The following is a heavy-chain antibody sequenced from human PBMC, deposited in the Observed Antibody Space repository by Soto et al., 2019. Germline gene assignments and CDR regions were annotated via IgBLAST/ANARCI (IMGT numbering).Heavy chain of an antibody. CDR1: GFTFSSYG. Sequence: QVQLVESGGGVVQPGRSLRLSCAASGFTFSSYGMHWVRQAPGKGLEWVAVISYDGSNKYYADSVKGRFTISRDNSKNTLYLQMNSLRAEDTAVYYCAKDAPEYYYDSSGYLNYWGQGTLVTVSS. D-gene: IGHD3-22*01. V-gene: IGHV3-30*18. CDR3: AKDAPEYYYDSSGYLNY. CDR2: ISYDGSNK. J-gene: IGHJ4*02.